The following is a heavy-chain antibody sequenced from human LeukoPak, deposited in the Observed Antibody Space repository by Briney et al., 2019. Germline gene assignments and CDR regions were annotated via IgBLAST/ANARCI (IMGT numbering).Heavy chain of an antibody. V-gene: IGHV3-66*01. CDR2: IYSGGST. D-gene: IGHD2-2*01. CDR3: ARDLSCYPDCYYYYGMDV. Sequence: GGSLRLSCAASGFTVSSNYMSWVRQAPGKGLEWVSVIYSGGSTYYADSVKGRFTISRDNSKNTLYLQMDSLRAEDTAVYYCARDLSCYPDCYYYYGMDVWGQGTTVIVSS. CDR1: GFTVSSNY. J-gene: IGHJ6*02.